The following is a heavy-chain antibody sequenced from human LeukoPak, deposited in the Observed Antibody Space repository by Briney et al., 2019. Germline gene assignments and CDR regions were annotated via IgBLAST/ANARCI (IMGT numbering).Heavy chain of an antibody. CDR3: ARRFYYALDV. CDR1: GYSFTGYF. V-gene: IGHV1-2*02. J-gene: IGHJ6*02. Sequence: ASVKVACKASGYSFTGYFMQWVRQAPGQGLEWMGWINPNSGDTNYAQKFQGRVTMTRDTSISTAYMELSRLRSDDAAVYYCARRFYYALDVWGQGTTVTVSS. CDR2: INPNSGDT. D-gene: IGHD3-16*01.